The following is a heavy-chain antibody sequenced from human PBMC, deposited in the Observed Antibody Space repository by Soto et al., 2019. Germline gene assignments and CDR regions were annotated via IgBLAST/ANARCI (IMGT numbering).Heavy chain of an antibody. V-gene: IGHV3-33*01. D-gene: IGHD2-2*02. CDR2: IWYDGSNK. CDR1: GFTFSSYG. CDR3: ARDLGGYCSRTSCDTEAFDI. J-gene: IGHJ3*02. Sequence: QVQLVESGGGVVQPGRSLRLSCAASGFTFSSYGMHWVRQAPGKGLEWVAVIWYDGSNKYYADSVKGRFTISRDNCKNTLYLQMNSLRAEDTAVYYCARDLGGYCSRTSCDTEAFDIWGQGTMVTVSS.